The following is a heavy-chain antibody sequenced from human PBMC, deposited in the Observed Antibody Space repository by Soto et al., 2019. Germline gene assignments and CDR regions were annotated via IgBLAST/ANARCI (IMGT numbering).Heavy chain of an antibody. Sequence: QVQLVESGGGVVQPGRSLILSCAASGFTFSSYGMHWVRQAPGKGLEWVAVIWYDGSNKYYADAVKGRFTISRDNSKNTLYLQMNSLRAEDTAVYYCAREGTIVVVPAANNWFDPWGQGTLVTVSS. CDR1: GFTFSSYG. V-gene: IGHV3-33*01. J-gene: IGHJ5*02. CDR3: AREGTIVVVPAANNWFDP. D-gene: IGHD2-2*01. CDR2: IWYDGSNK.